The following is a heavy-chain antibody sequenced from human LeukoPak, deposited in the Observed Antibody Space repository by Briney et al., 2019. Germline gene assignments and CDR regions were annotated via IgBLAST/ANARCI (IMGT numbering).Heavy chain of an antibody. Sequence: SETLSLTCTVSGGSISSDYWSWLRQPPGKGLEWVGYIYYSGSTNYNSSLKSRVTISVDASKNQFSLKLRSVTAADTAVYYCARGRPRGFSPYYFDYWGQGTLVTVSS. CDR2: IYYSGST. CDR3: ARGRPRGFSPYYFDY. D-gene: IGHD3-3*01. CDR1: GGSISSDY. V-gene: IGHV4-59*01. J-gene: IGHJ4*02.